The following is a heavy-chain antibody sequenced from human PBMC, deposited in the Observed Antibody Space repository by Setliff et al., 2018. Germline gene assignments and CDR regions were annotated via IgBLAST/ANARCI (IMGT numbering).Heavy chain of an antibody. CDR2: ISPYSGKA. V-gene: IGHV1-18*01. Sequence: ASVKVSCKTSGYNFITLGINWVRQAPGQGLEWVGWISPYSGKADYAQKFQGRVIMTIDSSTTTAYMELKNLRSDDTAVYFCARGRGPDIVVTIPGDYWGQGTQVTVSS. J-gene: IGHJ4*02. CDR3: ARGRGPDIVVTIPGDY. CDR1: GYNFITLG. D-gene: IGHD2-15*01.